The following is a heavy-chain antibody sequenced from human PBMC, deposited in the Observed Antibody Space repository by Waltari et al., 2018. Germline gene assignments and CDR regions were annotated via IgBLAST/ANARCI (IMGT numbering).Heavy chain of an antibody. CDR2: IDYSGST. CDR1: GGSISSSSYH. Sequence: QLQLQESGPGLVKPSETLSLTCSVPGGSISSSSYHWGWIRQSSGQGLEWIGTIDYSGSTYYNPSLKSRVTISVDTSKNQFSLELRPVTAADTAVYYCARRANKPGGWFDPWGQGTLVAVSS. D-gene: IGHD2-8*01. V-gene: IGHV4-39*07. J-gene: IGHJ5*02. CDR3: ARRANKPGGWFDP.